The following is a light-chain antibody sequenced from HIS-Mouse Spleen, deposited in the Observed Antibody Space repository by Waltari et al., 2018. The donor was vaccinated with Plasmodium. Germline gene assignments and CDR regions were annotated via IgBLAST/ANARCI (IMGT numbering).Light chain of an antibody. Sequence: SYELTQPPSVSVSPGQTASTTCHGAKWGDKYDCWYQKKPGQSPVLVIYQDSKRPSGIPERFSGSNSGNTATLTIGGTQAMDEADYYCQAWDSSTDYVFGTGTKVTVL. CDR3: QAWDSSTDYV. CDR1: KWGDKY. CDR2: QDS. V-gene: IGLV3-1*01. J-gene: IGLJ1*01.